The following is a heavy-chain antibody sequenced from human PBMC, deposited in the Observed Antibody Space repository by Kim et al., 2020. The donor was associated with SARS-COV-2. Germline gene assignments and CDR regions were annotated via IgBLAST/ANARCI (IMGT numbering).Heavy chain of an antibody. CDR3: ASPIAAAGTYAFDI. Sequence: SETLSLTCTVSGGSISSSSYYWGWIRQPPGKGLEWIGSIYYSGSTYYNPSLKSRVTISVDTSKNQFSLKLSSVTAADTAVYYCASPIAAAGTYAFDIWGQGTMVTVSS. D-gene: IGHD6-13*01. J-gene: IGHJ3*02. V-gene: IGHV4-39*07. CDR2: IYYSGST. CDR1: GGSISSSSYY.